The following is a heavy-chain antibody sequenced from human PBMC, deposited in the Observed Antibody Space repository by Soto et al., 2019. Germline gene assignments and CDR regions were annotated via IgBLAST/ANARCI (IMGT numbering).Heavy chain of an antibody. V-gene: IGHV1-8*01. Sequence: ASVKVSCKASGYTFTSYDINWVRQATGQGLEWMGWMNPNSGNTGYAQKFQGRVTMTRNTSISTAYMELSSLRSEDTAVYYCARSGTAGYDILTGYYKYYGMDVWGQGTTVTVSS. CDR3: ARSGTAGYDILTGYYKYYGMDV. CDR1: GYTFTSYD. CDR2: MNPNSGNT. D-gene: IGHD3-9*01. J-gene: IGHJ6*02.